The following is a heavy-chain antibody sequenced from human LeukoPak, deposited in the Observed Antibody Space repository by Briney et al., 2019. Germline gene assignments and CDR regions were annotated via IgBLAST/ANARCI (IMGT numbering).Heavy chain of an antibody. CDR2: INPDSGGT. Sequence: GASVKVSCKASGYTFTGYYMHWVRQAPGQGLEWMGWINPDSGGTNYAQKFQGRVTMTRDTSISTAYMELSSLTSDDTAVYYCARDRESSGADYWGQGTLVTVSS. D-gene: IGHD6-19*01. CDR3: ARDRESSGADY. V-gene: IGHV1-2*02. J-gene: IGHJ4*02. CDR1: GYTFTGYY.